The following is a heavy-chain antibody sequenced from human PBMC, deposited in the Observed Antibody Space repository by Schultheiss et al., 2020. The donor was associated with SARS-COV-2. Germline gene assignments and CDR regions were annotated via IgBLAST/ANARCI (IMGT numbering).Heavy chain of an antibody. CDR1: GFTFSSYS. CDR3: ARTPTYYYDSSGYHLDY. D-gene: IGHD3-22*01. J-gene: IGHJ4*02. Sequence: GGSLRLSCAASGFTFSSYSMNWVRQAPGKGLEWVSSISSSSSYIYYADSVKGRFTISRDNAKNSLYLQMNSLRAEDTAVYYCARTPTYYYDSSGYHLDYWGQGTLVTVSS. V-gene: IGHV3-21*01. CDR2: ISSSSSYI.